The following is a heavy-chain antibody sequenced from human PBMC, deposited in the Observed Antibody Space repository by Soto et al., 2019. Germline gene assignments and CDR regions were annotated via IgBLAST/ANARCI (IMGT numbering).Heavy chain of an antibody. CDR3: AKEAYGDYGYYAIDH. V-gene: IGHV3-23*01. D-gene: IGHD4-17*01. CDR2: ISGSGDET. CDR1: GFTFSSSA. J-gene: IGHJ4*02. Sequence: EVQLLESGGGLVHPGGSLRLSCAVSGFTFSSSAMSWVRQAPGKGLEWVSAISGSGDETSYADSVKGRFTISRDNSKNTLYLQMNSLRADDTAVFYCAKEAYGDYGYYAIDHWGQGTLVTVSS.